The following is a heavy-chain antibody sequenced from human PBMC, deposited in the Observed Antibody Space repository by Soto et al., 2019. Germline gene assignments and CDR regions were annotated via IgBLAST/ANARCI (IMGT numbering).Heavy chain of an antibody. J-gene: IGHJ3*01. D-gene: IGHD2-8*02. CDR3: AKATATGGGAFDF. Sequence: GGTLRLSCAASGFICSSYDMSWVRQAPGKGLDWVSTILAGGSTYYADSVKGRFTISRDRSTNTVFLQMNSLTAGDTAVYYCAKATATGGGAFDFCGQGTMVTVSS. V-gene: IGHV3-23*01. CDR1: GFICSSYD. CDR2: ILAGGST.